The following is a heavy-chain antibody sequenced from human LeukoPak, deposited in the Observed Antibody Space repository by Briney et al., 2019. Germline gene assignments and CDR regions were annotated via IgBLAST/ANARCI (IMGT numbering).Heavy chain of an antibody. J-gene: IGHJ3*01. Sequence: GGSPRLSCAASGFTFSSYSMNWVRQAPGKGLEWVSYISSSGTTVYYADSVKGRFTISRDNPKNSLYLQMNSLRAEDTAVYYCARGYCNSNTCYTAFDVWGQGTMVTVSS. CDR2: ISSSGTTV. V-gene: IGHV3-48*01. D-gene: IGHD2-2*02. CDR1: GFTFSSYS. CDR3: ARGYCNSNTCYTAFDV.